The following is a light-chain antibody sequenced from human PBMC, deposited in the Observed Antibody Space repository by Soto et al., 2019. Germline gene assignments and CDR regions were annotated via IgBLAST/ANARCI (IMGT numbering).Light chain of an antibody. Sequence: LTQPPSASGSPGQSVTISCTGTSSDVGGYNYVSWYQQHPGKAPKLMIYEVSKRPSGVPDRFSGSKSGNTASLTVSGLQAADEADYFCSSYAGNKNVVFGGGTKVTVL. V-gene: IGLV2-8*01. J-gene: IGLJ2*01. CDR1: SSDVGGYNY. CDR3: SSYAGNKNVV. CDR2: EVS.